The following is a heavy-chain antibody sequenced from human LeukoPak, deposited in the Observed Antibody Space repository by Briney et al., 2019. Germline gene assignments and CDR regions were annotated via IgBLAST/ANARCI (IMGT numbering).Heavy chain of an antibody. D-gene: IGHD3-9*01. CDR3: ATLGDILTGYWDYYYYGMDV. Sequence: PGGSLRLSCAASGFTFSTYVMTWVRQAPGKGLEWVSTMSGSGSRIYYADSVKGRFSISRDNSKNTLYLQMNSLRAEDTAVYYCATLGDILTGYWDYYYYGMDVWGQGTTVTVSS. V-gene: IGHV3-23*01. CDR1: GFTFSTYV. J-gene: IGHJ6*02. CDR2: MSGSGSRI.